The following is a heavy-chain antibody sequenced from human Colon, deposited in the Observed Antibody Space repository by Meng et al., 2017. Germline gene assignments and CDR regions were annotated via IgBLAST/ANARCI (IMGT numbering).Heavy chain of an antibody. V-gene: IGHV1-2*02. CDR1: GYTFTGYY. D-gene: IGHD2-2*01. CDR2: INSNNGGT. J-gene: IGHJ4*02. CDR3: VREGDNVIVPTAARGDYYFDY. Sequence: QVQLGQSGAEVKKPGASVKVSCKASGYTFTGYYLHWVRQAPGQVLEWVGWINSNNGGTNYAQKFKGRVTITRDASISTAYMDLSRLRSDDTAVYYCVREGDNVIVPTAARGDYYFDYWGRGTLVTVSS.